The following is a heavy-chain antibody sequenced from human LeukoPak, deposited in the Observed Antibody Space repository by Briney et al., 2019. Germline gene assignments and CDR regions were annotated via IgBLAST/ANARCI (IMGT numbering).Heavy chain of an antibody. D-gene: IGHD5-12*01. CDR2: IIPIFGTA. CDR3: ARVWRAGYSRPYYYMDV. Sequence: ASVKVSCKASGGTFSSYAISWVRQAPGQGLEWMGGIIPIFGTANYAQKFQGRVTITADESTSTAYMELSSLRSEDTAVYYCARVWRAGYSRPYYYMDVWGKGTTVTVSS. CDR1: GGTFSSYA. V-gene: IGHV1-69*13. J-gene: IGHJ6*03.